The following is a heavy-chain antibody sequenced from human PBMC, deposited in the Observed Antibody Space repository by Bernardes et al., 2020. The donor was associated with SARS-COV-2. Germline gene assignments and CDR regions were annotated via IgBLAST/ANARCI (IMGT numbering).Heavy chain of an antibody. V-gene: IGHV3-72*01. CDR2: IRNKANGYIT. CDR3: TREISYYGLGNYAHFFDW. Sequence: GGSLRLSCAASGFRFSDYYMDWVRQAPGKGLEWVGRIRNKANGYITQYAASVKGRFTVSRDDSNNSLYLQMDSLKTEDTALYYCTREISYYGLGNYAHFFDWWGQGTLVTVSS. J-gene: IGHJ4*02. D-gene: IGHD3-10*01. CDR1: GFRFSDYY.